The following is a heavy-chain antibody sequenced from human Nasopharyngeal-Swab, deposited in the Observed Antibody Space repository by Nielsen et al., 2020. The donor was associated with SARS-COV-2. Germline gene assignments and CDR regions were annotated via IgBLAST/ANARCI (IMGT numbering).Heavy chain of an antibody. CDR3: AKSVGRLLWFGELSPFFDY. D-gene: IGHD3-10*01. V-gene: IGHV3-30*18. J-gene: IGHJ4*02. CDR1: GFTFSSYG. CDR2: ISYDGSNK. Sequence: GESLKISCAASGFTFSSYGMHWVRQAPGKGLEWVAVISYDGSNKYYADSVKGRFTISRDNSKNTLYLQMNSLRAEDTAVYYCAKSVGRLLWFGELSPFFDYWGQGTLVTVSS.